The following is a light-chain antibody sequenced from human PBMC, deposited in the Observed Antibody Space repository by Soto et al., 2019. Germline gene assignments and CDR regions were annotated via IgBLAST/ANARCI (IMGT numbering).Light chain of an antibody. J-gene: IGLJ1*01. V-gene: IGLV2-23*01. CDR2: EAS. CDR3: CSYAGDSTYV. CDR1: SSDVGSYDL. Sequence: QSVLTQPASVSGSPGQSITSSCTGTSSDVGSYDLVSWYQRYPGKAPKLMIYEASERPSGVSYRFSGSKSANTASLTISGLQTEDEADYYCCSYAGDSTYVFGTGTKVTVL.